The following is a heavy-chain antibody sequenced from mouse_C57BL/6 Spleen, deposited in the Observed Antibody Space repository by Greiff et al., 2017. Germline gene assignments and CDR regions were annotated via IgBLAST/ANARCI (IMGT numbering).Heavy chain of an antibody. Sequence: VQLQQSGAELARPGASVKLSCKASGYTFTSYGISWVKQRTGRGLEWIGEIYPRSGNTYYNEKFKGKATLTADKSSSTAYMELRSLTSEDSAVYFCARRDYDQMDYWGQGTSVTVSS. J-gene: IGHJ4*01. CDR2: IYPRSGNT. CDR1: GYTFTSYG. CDR3: ARRDYDQMDY. D-gene: IGHD2-4*01. V-gene: IGHV1-81*01.